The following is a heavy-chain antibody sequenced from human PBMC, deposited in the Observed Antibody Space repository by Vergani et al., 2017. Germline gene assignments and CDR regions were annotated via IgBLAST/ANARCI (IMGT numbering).Heavy chain of an antibody. CDR3: ARSVRVTTVVPSVGNWFDP. J-gene: IGHJ5*02. CDR2: ISGSGGST. D-gene: IGHD4-23*01. CDR1: GFTFSSYA. Sequence: EVQLLESGGGLVQPGGSLRLSCAASGFTFSSYAMSWVRQAPGKGLEWVSAISGSGGSTYYADTVKGRFTISRDNSKNTLYLQMNSLRAEDTAVYYCARSVRVTTVVPSVGNWFDPWGQGTLVTVSS. V-gene: IGHV3-23*01.